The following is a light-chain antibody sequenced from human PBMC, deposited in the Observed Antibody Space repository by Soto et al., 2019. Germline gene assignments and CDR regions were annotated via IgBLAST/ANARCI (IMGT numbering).Light chain of an antibody. CDR3: QQYNNWPYT. Sequence: EIVMTQSPATLSVSPGERATLSCRASQSVSSNLAWYQQKPGQAPRLLIYGASTWATAFPVRFSGSGSGTEFTLTISSLQSEDFAAYYCQQYNNWPYTFGQGTKLEIK. J-gene: IGKJ2*01. V-gene: IGKV3-15*01. CDR2: GAS. CDR1: QSVSSN.